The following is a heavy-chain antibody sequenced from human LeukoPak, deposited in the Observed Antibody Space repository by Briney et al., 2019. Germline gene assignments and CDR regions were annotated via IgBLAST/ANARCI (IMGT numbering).Heavy chain of an antibody. J-gene: IGHJ3*02. V-gene: IGHV4-59*01. Sequence: SETLSLTCTVSGGSISSYYWSWIRQPPGKGLEWIGYIYYSGSTNYNPSLKSRVTISVDTSKNQFSLKLSSVTAADTAVYYCARGDCGSTSCYHVGAFDIWGQGTMVTVSS. CDR2: IYYSGST. D-gene: IGHD2-2*01. CDR3: ARGDCGSTSCYHVGAFDI. CDR1: GGSISSYY.